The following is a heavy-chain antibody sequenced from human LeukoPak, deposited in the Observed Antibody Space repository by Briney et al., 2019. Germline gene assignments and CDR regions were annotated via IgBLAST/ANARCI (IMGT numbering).Heavy chain of an antibody. CDR2: IRSKAYGGTT. D-gene: IGHD4-11*01. CDR1: GFTFGDYA. J-gene: IGHJ6*03. V-gene: IGHV3-49*04. CDR3: TRDVPSDYPNYYYYMDV. Sequence: GGSLRLSCTASGFTFGDYAMSWVRQAPGKGLEWVGFIRSKAYGGTTEYAASVKGRFTISRDDSKSIAYLQMNSLKTEDTAVYYCTRDVPSDYPNYYYYMDVWGKGTTVTVSS.